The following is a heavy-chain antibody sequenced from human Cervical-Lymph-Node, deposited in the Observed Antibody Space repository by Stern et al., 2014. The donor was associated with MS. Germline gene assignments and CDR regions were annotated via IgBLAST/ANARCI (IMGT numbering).Heavy chain of an antibody. V-gene: IGHV1-69*01. D-gene: IGHD6-19*01. CDR2: IIPIRVTP. J-gene: IGHJ4*02. CDR3: ARQDAVAGLDY. Sequence: VQLVQSGAEVKKPGSSVKVSCKSSGDPSKNDPISWVRQAPGQGLEWMGGIIPIRVTPNDAQKFQGRVTITADGSTCTVDMEISSVRSEDTAVYYCARQDAVAGLDYWGQGTLVTVSS. CDR1: GDPSKNDP.